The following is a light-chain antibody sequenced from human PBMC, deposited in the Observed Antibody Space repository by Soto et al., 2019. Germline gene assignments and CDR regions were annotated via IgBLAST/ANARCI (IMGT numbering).Light chain of an antibody. Sequence: EIVITQSPATLSVSPGERATLSCMASQSVSSNLAWYQQKPGQAPRLLIYGASTRATGIPARFSGSGSGTEFTLTIRSLQSEDFAVYYCQQYNNWPPWTFGQGTKGDIK. V-gene: IGKV3-15*01. CDR3: QQYNNWPPWT. CDR2: GAS. CDR1: QSVSSN. J-gene: IGKJ1*01.